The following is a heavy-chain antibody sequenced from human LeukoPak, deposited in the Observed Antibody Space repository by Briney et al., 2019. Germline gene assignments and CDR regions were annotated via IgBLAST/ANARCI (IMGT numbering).Heavy chain of an antibody. CDR2: ISYDGSNK. V-gene: IGHV3-30-3*02. J-gene: IGHJ3*02. CDR3: AKHRDYGDYFPDAFDI. Sequence: PGGSLRLSCAASGFTFSSYAMHWVRQAPGKGLEWVAVISYDGSNKYYADSVKGRFTISRDNSKNTLYPQMNSLRAEDTAVYYCAKHRDYGDYFPDAFDIRGQGTMVTVSS. D-gene: IGHD4-17*01. CDR1: GFTFSSYA.